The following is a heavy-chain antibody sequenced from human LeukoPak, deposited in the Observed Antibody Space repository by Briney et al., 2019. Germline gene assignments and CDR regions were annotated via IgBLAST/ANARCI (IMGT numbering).Heavy chain of an antibody. CDR2: ISYDGSNK. V-gene: IGHV3-30-3*01. CDR3: ARVSLQHAFDI. Sequence: GGSLRLSCAASGFTFSSYAMHWVRQAPGKGLEWVALISYDGSNKYYADSVEGRFTISRDNSKNTLYLQMNSLRAEDTAVYYCARVSLQHAFDIWGQGTMVTVSS. CDR1: GFTFSSYA. J-gene: IGHJ3*02. D-gene: IGHD4-11*01.